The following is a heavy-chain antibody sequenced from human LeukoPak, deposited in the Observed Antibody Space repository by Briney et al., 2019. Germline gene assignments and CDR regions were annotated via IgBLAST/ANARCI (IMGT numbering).Heavy chain of an antibody. D-gene: IGHD2-2*01. CDR1: GGSFSGYY. V-gene: IGHV4-34*01. Sequence: PSETLSLTCAVYGGSFSGYYWSWIRQPPGKGLEWIGEINHSGSTNYNPSLKSRVTISVDTSKNQFSLKLSSVTAADTAVYYCARVVVVPAAKFDYWGQGTLVTVSS. CDR3: ARVVVVPAAKFDY. J-gene: IGHJ4*02. CDR2: INHSGST.